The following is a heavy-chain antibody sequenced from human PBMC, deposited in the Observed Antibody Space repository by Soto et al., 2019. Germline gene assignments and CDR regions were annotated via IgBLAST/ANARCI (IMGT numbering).Heavy chain of an antibody. J-gene: IGHJ4*02. CDR1: GVTVSSNY. V-gene: IGHV3-66*04. CDR3: ARHGYNYGGGYFDY. CDR2: IYSGGST. D-gene: IGHD5-18*01. Sequence: EVQLVESGGGLVQPGGSLRLSCAASGVTVSSNYMSWVRQAPGKGLEWVSVIYSGGSTYYADSVKGRFTISRDNSKNTLYLQRSSLSGEDTAVYYCARHGYNYGGGYFDYWGQGTLVTVSS.